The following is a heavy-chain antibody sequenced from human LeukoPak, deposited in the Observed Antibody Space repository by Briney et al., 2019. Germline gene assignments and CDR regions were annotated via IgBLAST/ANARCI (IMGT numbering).Heavy chain of an antibody. CDR2: INHSGST. J-gene: IGHJ5*02. CDR3: AREVTMVRGVALNWFDP. D-gene: IGHD3-10*01. CDR1: GGSFSGYY. V-gene: IGHV4-34*01. Sequence: RASETLSLTCAVYGGSFSGYYWSWIRQPPGKGLEWIGEINHSGSTNYNPSLKSRVTISVDTSKNQFSLKLSSVTAADTAVYYCAREVTMVRGVALNWFDPWGQGTLSPSPQ.